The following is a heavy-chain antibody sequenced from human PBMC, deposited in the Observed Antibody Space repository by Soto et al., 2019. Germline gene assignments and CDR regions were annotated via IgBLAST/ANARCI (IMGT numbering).Heavy chain of an antibody. V-gene: IGHV4-39*01. Sequence: PSETLSLTCTVSGGSISSSNYYWTWIRQPPGKGLEWIGTRPTYYNPSLNSRVTISVDTSKEQFSLKLSSVTAADTAVYYCATYGGDTGRFDYWGHGILVTVSS. CDR3: ATYGGDTGRFDY. D-gene: IGHD4-17*01. CDR2: RPT. J-gene: IGHJ4*01. CDR1: GGSISSSNYY.